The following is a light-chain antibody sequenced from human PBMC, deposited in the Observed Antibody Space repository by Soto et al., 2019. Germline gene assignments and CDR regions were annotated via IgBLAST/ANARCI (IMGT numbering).Light chain of an antibody. Sequence: QSVLTQPPSASGTPGQRVTISCSGCGSSIGTNTVNWYRQLPGTAPKLLIYGNNQRPSGVPDRFSGSKSGTSASLAISGLQSEDEAEYYCAAWDGSLNNVLFGGGTKLTVL. CDR2: GNN. CDR1: GSSIGTNT. CDR3: AAWDGSLNNVL. V-gene: IGLV1-44*01. J-gene: IGLJ2*01.